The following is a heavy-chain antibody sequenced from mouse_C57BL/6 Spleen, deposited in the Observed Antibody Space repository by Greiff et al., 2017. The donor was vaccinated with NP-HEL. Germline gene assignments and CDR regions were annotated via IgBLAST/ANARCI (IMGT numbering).Heavy chain of an antibody. CDR1: GYTFTSYG. Sequence: QVQLKESGAELARPGASVKLSCKASGYTFTSYGISWVKQRTGQGLEWIGEIYPRSGNTYYNEKFKGKATLTADKSSSTAYMELRSLTSEDSAVYFCARGDYDYEEGYYAMDYWGQGTSVTVSS. CDR2: IYPRSGNT. D-gene: IGHD2-4*01. V-gene: IGHV1-81*01. CDR3: ARGDYDYEEGYYAMDY. J-gene: IGHJ4*01.